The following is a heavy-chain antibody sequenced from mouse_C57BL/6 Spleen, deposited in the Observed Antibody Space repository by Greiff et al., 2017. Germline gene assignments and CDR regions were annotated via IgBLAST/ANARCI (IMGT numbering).Heavy chain of an antibody. Sequence: EVHLVESGPGLVKPSQSLSLTCSVTGYSITSGYYWNWLRQFPGNKLEWMGYISYDGSNKSNPSLKNRISLTRDPSKNQFFLKLNSVTTEDTATYDCARSPDGYDDGGGYLDYWGQGTTLTVSS. V-gene: IGHV3-6*01. D-gene: IGHD2-2*01. J-gene: IGHJ2*01. CDR1: GYSITSGYY. CDR2: ISYDGSN. CDR3: ARSPDGYDDGGGYLDY.